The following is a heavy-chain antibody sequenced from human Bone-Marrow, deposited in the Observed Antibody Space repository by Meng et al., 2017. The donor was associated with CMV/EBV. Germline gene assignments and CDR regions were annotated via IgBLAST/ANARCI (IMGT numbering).Heavy chain of an antibody. CDR1: GGSISSSSYY. CDR2: IYYSGST. CDR3: ARGNVLLWFGELPKGGWFDP. Sequence: SETLSLTCTVSGGSISSSSYYWGWIRQPPGKGLEWIGSIYYSGSTYYNPSLKSRVTISVDTSKNQFSLKLSSVTAADTAVYYCARGNVLLWFGELPKGGWFDPWGQGTLVTVSS. J-gene: IGHJ5*02. V-gene: IGHV4-39*01. D-gene: IGHD3-10*01.